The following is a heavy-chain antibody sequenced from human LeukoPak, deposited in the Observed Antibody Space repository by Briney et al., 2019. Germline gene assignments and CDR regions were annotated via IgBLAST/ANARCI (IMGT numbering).Heavy chain of an antibody. Sequence: SETLSLTCTVSDGSISSYYWSWIRQPPGKGLEWIGHIYDSGSRNYNPSLKSRVTISVDTSKNQFSLKLSSVTAADTAVYYCARELGQAAATTTTQHWGQGTLVTVSS. J-gene: IGHJ1*01. D-gene: IGHD6-13*01. CDR2: IYDSGSR. V-gene: IGHV4-59*01. CDR1: DGSISSYY. CDR3: ARELGQAAATTTTQH.